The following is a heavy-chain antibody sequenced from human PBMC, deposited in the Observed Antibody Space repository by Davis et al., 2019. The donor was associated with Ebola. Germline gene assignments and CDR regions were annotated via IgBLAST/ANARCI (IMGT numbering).Heavy chain of an antibody. J-gene: IGHJ4*02. Sequence: ASVKVSCKASGYTFTSYGISWVRQAPGQGLEWMGWISAYNGNTNYAQKLQGRVTMTTDTSTSTAYMELRSLRSDDTAVYYCARGVRYYYDSSGGWYYFDYWGQGTLVTVSS. CDR2: ISAYNGNT. CDR3: ARGVRYYYDSSGGWYYFDY. V-gene: IGHV1-18*04. CDR1: GYTFTSYG. D-gene: IGHD3-22*01.